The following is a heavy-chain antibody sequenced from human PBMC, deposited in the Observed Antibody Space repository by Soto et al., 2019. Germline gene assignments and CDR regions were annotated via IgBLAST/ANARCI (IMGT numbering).Heavy chain of an antibody. Sequence: QVQLVQSGAEVKKPGSSVKVSCKASGGTFSSYAISWVRQAPGQGLEWMGGIIPIFGTANYAQKFQGRVTITDDEATSTAYMELSSLRSEDTAVYYCARDLFGAAAARKGSHFDYWGQGTLFTVSS. J-gene: IGHJ4*02. V-gene: IGHV1-69*01. CDR1: GGTFSSYA. CDR3: ARDLFGAAAARKGSHFDY. CDR2: IIPIFGTA. D-gene: IGHD6-13*01.